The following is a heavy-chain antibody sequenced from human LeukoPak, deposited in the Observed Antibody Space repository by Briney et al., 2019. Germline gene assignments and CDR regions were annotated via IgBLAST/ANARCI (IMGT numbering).Heavy chain of an antibody. D-gene: IGHD3-3*01. CDR2: INPNSGGT. CDR3: ARAEDDFWSGYLNWFDP. V-gene: IGHV1-2*06. J-gene: IGHJ5*02. CDR1: GYTFTGYY. Sequence: ASVTVSCKASGYTFTGYYMHWVRQAPGQGLEWMGRINPNSGGTNYAQKFQGRVTMTRDTSISTAYMELSRLRSDDTAVYYCARAEDDFWSGYLNWFDPWGQGTLVTVSS.